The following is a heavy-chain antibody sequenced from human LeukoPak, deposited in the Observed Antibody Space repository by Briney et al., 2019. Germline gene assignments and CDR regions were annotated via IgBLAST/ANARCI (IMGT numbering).Heavy chain of an antibody. D-gene: IGHD3-9*01. CDR3: AKWGDYDVLTGYYVSDY. Sequence: GGSLRLFCAASGFTFSNYAMSWVRQAPGKGLEWVSAITGSGGNTYYADSVKGRFTISRDNSKNTVFLQMNSLRAEDTAVYYCAKWGDYDVLTGYYVSDYWGQGTLVTVSS. J-gene: IGHJ4*02. CDR2: ITGSGGNT. V-gene: IGHV3-23*01. CDR1: GFTFSNYA.